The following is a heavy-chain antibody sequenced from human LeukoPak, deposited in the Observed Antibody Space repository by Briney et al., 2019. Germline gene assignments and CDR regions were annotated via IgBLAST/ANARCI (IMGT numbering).Heavy chain of an antibody. CDR3: ARDPRDSSGYHAYYFDY. J-gene: IGHJ4*02. CDR2: INPSGGST. V-gene: IGHV1-46*01. Sequence: ASVKVSCKASGGTFSSYAISWVRQAPGQGLEWMGIINPSGGSTSYAQKFQGRVTMTRDMSTSTVYMELSSLRSEDTAVYYCARDPRDSSGYHAYYFDYWGQGTLVTVSS. D-gene: IGHD3-22*01. CDR1: GGTFSSYA.